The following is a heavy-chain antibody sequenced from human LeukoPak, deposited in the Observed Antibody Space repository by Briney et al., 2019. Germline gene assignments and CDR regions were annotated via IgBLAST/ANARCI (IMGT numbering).Heavy chain of an antibody. CDR1: GGSFSGYY. CDR3: ARGPNIAVAGLEADY. J-gene: IGHJ4*02. CDR2: INHSGST. V-gene: IGHV4-34*01. D-gene: IGHD6-19*01. Sequence: PSETLSLTCAFYGGSFSGYYWSWIRQPPGKGLEWIGEINHSGSTNYNPSLKSRVTISVDTSKNQFSLKLSSVTAADTAVYYCARGPNIAVAGLEADYWGQGTLVTVSS.